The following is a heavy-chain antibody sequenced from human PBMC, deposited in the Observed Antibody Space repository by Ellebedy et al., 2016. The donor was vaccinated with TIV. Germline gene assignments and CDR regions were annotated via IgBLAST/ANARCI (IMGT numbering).Heavy chain of an antibody. Sequence: GGSLRLSXAASGFTFSNYAMSWVRQAPGKGLEWVSAITGIGTSTYYADSVKGRFTISRDNSKNTLSLQMNSLRADDTAICYCAKPMGPGGRFDAFDIWGQGTLVTVSS. J-gene: IGHJ3*02. V-gene: IGHV3-23*01. CDR3: AKPMGPGGRFDAFDI. CDR1: GFTFSNYA. D-gene: IGHD3-16*01. CDR2: ITGIGTST.